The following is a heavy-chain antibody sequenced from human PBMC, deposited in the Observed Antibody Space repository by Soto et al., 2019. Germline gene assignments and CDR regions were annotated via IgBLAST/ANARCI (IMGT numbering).Heavy chain of an antibody. Sequence: GGSLRLSCAASGFTFSSYGMHWVRQAPGKGLEWVAVISYDGSNKYYADSVKGRFTISRDNSKNTLYLQMNSLRAEDTAVYYCAKDCYPPPDTAMGPADYWGQGTLVTVSS. CDR2: ISYDGSNK. J-gene: IGHJ4*02. CDR1: GFTFSSYG. D-gene: IGHD5-18*01. V-gene: IGHV3-30*18. CDR3: AKDCYPPPDTAMGPADY.